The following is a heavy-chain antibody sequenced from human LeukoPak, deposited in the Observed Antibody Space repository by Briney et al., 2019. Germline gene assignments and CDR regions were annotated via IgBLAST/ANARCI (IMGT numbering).Heavy chain of an antibody. D-gene: IGHD6-13*01. CDR1: GFTFSSYS. CDR3: ASGDTNNWYAVFDY. CDR2: MYQSGNT. Sequence: GSLRLSCAASGFTFSSYSMNWVRQAPGKGLEWIGEMYQSGNTRYNPSLKSRVTISADKSKNQFSLKVSSVTAADTAVYYCASGDTNNWYAVFDYWGQGTLVTVSS. J-gene: IGHJ4*02. V-gene: IGHV4-4*02.